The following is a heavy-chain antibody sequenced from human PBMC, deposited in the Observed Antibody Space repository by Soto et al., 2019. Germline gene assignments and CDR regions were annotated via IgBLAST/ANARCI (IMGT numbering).Heavy chain of an antibody. Sequence: ASVKVSCKASGYTFNDHYMHWLRQAPGQGLEWVGWIGPYSGVTKYAQKFQGRVTMTGDMSTSTAYMELSRLRSDDTAVYYCARDAERNWFDPWGQGTLVTVSS. J-gene: IGHJ5*02. CDR3: ARDAERNWFDP. CDR1: GYTFNDHY. CDR2: IGPYSGVT. V-gene: IGHV1-2*02.